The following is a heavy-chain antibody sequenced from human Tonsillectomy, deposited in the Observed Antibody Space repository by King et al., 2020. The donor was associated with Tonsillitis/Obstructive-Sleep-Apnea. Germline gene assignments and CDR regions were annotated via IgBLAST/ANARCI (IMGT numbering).Heavy chain of an antibody. CDR1: GFTFNNAW. D-gene: IGHD3-10*01. CDR2: IKRKTDGGTT. V-gene: IGHV3-15*07. J-gene: IGHJ3*02. Sequence: DVQLVESGGGLVKPGGSLRLSCAASGFTFNNAWMNWVRQAPGKGLEWVGRIKRKTDGGTTDYAAPVKGRFTISRDDSKNTLHLQMNGLKTEDTAVYYCSIALGRGDAFDIWGQGTMVTVSS. CDR3: SIALGRGDAFDI.